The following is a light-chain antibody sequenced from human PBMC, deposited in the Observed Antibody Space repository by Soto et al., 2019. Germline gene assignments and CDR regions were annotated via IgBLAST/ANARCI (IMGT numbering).Light chain of an antibody. CDR2: GTF. J-gene: IGKJ5*01. CDR1: FTVSGY. CDR3: QQSYTTPVT. V-gene: IGKV1-39*01. Sequence: DVQITQSPASLSASVGDRVSITCRTSFTVSGYLNWWQQRPGKAPTLLIYGTFKLHSGVPSRFSGSGSGADFTLTITNVQPEDIATYYCQQSYTTPVTFGPGTRL.